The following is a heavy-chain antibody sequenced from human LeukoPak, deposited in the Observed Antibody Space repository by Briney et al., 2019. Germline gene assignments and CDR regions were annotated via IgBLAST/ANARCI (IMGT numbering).Heavy chain of an antibody. CDR1: GFTSSSYS. CDR2: ISSSSTYI. V-gene: IGHV3-21*01. J-gene: IGHJ3*02. Sequence: GGSLRLSCAASGFTSSSYSMNRVRQAPGKGLEWVSSISSSSTYIYYADSVKGRFTISRDDAKNSLYLQMNSLRAEDTAVYYCARDHEQVVQLDAFDIWGQGTMVTVSS. D-gene: IGHD1-1*01. CDR3: ARDHEQVVQLDAFDI.